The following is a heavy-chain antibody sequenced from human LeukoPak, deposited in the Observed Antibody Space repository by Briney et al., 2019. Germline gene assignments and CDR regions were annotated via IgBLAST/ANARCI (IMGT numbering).Heavy chain of an antibody. D-gene: IGHD6-13*01. J-gene: IGHJ4*02. CDR2: IYHSGST. CDR3: ARRSRGWAAAGVDY. V-gene: IGHV4-30-2*01. CDR1: GGSISSGGYY. Sequence: SQTLSLTCTVSGGSISSGGYYWSWIRQPPGKGLEWIGYIYHSGSTYYNPSLKSRVTISVDRSKNQFSLKLSSVTAADTAVYYCARRSRGWAAAGVDYWGQGTLVTVSS.